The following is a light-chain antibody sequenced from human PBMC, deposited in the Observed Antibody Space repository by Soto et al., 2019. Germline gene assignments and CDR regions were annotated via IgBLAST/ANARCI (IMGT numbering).Light chain of an antibody. J-gene: IGKJ2*01. CDR2: GKS. V-gene: IGKV3-15*01. Sequence: EIVVTQSPATLSVSPGDRATLSCRASQNVGINLAWYQQKPGQAPRLLIYGKSTWATGIPARFSGIGSGTEFTLAISSLQSEDFALYYCLQYNDWPYTFGQGTKLEIK. CDR3: LQYNDWPYT. CDR1: QNVGIN.